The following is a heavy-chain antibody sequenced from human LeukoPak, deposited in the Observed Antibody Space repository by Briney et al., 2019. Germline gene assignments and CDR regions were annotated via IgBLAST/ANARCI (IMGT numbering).Heavy chain of an antibody. Sequence: GGSLRLSCAASGFTVSSNYMSWVRQAPGKGLEWVGFIRSKAYGGTTEYAASVKGRFTISRDDSKSIAYLQMNSLKTEDTAVYYCTRDRTSSWYLFGYWGQGTLVTVSS. J-gene: IGHJ4*02. D-gene: IGHD6-13*01. CDR2: IRSKAYGGTT. CDR3: TRDRTSSWYLFGY. V-gene: IGHV3-49*04. CDR1: GFTVSSNY.